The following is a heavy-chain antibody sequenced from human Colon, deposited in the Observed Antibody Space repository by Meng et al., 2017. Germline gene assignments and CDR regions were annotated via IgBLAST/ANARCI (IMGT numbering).Heavy chain of an antibody. CDR3: SSLLTLDY. D-gene: IGHD2-15*01. Sequence: QVPLQQWGPGPLNTSETLTLTCAINAGPFSGYYWSWIRQAPGEGLEWIGEINHSGDTHYNPSLKSRVSMSFDTSKKQFSLHLSSVTAADTAVYYCSSLLTLDYWGPGTLVTVSS. CDR2: INHSGDT. V-gene: IGHV4-34*02. CDR1: AGPFSGYY. J-gene: IGHJ4*02.